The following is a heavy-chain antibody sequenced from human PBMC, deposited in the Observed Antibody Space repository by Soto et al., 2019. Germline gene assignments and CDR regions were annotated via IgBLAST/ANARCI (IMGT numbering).Heavy chain of an antibody. CDR1: GLIFSNYA. Sequence: EVQLLESGGGLVQPGGSLRLSCAASGLIFSNYAMSWVRQAPGKGLEWVSGISGSGGSTYYADSVKGRFTISRDNSKNTLYLQMKSLRAEDTAVYYCAKEVRFLDRSYGMDVWGQGTTVTVSS. D-gene: IGHD3-3*01. J-gene: IGHJ6*02. CDR3: AKEVRFLDRSYGMDV. V-gene: IGHV3-23*01. CDR2: ISGSGGST.